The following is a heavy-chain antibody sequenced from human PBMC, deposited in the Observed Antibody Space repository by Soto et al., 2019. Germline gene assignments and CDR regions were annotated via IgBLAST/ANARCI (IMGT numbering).Heavy chain of an antibody. D-gene: IGHD3-3*01. CDR1: GFTFSDYA. Sequence: GGSLRLSCAASGFTFSDYAMNWVRQAPGKGLEWVSAISGSGGSTYYADSVKGRLTISRDNSENTLFLQMNSLRAEDTALYYCANGRFLEWLSHDNWFDPWGQGTLVTNSS. V-gene: IGHV3-23*01. CDR3: ANGRFLEWLSHDNWFDP. CDR2: ISGSGGST. J-gene: IGHJ5*02.